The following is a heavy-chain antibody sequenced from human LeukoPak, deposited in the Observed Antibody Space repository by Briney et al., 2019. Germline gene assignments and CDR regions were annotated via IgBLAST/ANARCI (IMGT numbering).Heavy chain of an antibody. CDR1: GGSFSGYY. Sequence: SETLSLTCAVYGGSFSGYYWSWIRQPPGKGLEWIGEIDHSGSTNYNPSLKSRVTISVDTSKNQFSLKLSSVTAADTAVYYCARGGYDSSGYGPYYYYYMDVWGKGTTVTVSS. CDR3: ARGGYDSSGYGPYYYYYMDV. D-gene: IGHD3-22*01. CDR2: IDHSGST. V-gene: IGHV4-34*01. J-gene: IGHJ6*03.